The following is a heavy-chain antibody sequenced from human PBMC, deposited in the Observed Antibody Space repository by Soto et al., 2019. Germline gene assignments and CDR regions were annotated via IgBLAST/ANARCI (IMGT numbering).Heavy chain of an antibody. CDR3: AKTPRQWLVYFDY. Sequence: EVQLLESGGGLVQPGGSLRLSCAASGFTFSNYAMSWVRQAPGKGLEWVSAISNSGGTTYYADSVKGRFTISRDNSKYTLHLQMNSLRAEDTAVYYCAKTPRQWLVYFDYWGQGTLVTVSS. J-gene: IGHJ4*02. CDR1: GFTFSNYA. D-gene: IGHD6-19*01. V-gene: IGHV3-23*01. CDR2: ISNSGGTT.